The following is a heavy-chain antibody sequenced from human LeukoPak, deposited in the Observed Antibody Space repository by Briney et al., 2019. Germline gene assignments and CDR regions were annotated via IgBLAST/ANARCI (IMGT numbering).Heavy chain of an antibody. CDR2: ITGISDI. Sequence: SGGPLRLSCTASGFTFSDYSVSWVRQAPGKGLEWVSCITGISDIYYAASVKGRFTISRDNAKNSVYLQMNSLRAEDTGIYYCARAIRLWGQGTLVTVSS. CDR3: ARAIRL. CDR1: GFTFSDYS. D-gene: IGHD1-1*01. J-gene: IGHJ4*02. V-gene: IGHV3-69-1*02.